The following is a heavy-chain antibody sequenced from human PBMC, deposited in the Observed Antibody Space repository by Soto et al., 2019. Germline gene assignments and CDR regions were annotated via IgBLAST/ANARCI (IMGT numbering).Heavy chain of an antibody. CDR3: ARDRTARWGIAFDY. D-gene: IGHD3-16*01. CDR2: TYYRSKWYN. Sequence: SQTLSLTSAISGDSVSSNSAAWNWIRQSPSRGLEWLGRTYYRSKWYNDYALSVKSRININPDTSNNQFSLQLNSVTPEDTAVYYCARDRTARWGIAFDYWGQGTLVTVSS. J-gene: IGHJ4*02. CDR1: GDSVSSNSAA. V-gene: IGHV6-1*01.